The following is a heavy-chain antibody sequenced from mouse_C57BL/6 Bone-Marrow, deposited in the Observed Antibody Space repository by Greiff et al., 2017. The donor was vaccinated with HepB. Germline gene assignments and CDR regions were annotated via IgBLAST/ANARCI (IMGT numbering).Heavy chain of an antibody. J-gene: IGHJ4*01. CDR3: ARLYLGAMDY. CDR2: ISNLAYSI. Sequence: EVHLVESGGGLVQPGGSLKLSCAASGFTFSDYGMAWVRQAPRKGPEWVAFISNLAYSIYYADTVTGRFTISRENAKNTLYLEMSSLRSEDTAMYYCARLYLGAMDYWGQGTSVTVSS. CDR1: GFTFSDYG. V-gene: IGHV5-15*01.